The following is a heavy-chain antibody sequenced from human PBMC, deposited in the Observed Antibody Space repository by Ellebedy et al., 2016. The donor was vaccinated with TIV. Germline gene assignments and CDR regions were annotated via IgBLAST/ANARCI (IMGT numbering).Heavy chain of an antibody. J-gene: IGHJ4*02. CDR1: GFIISGDW. CDR3: VTWGQSYGR. V-gene: IGHV3-7*03. D-gene: IGHD3-16*01. CDR2: INPDGSAE. Sequence: PGGSLRLSCAASGFIISGDWMSWVRQAPGKGLEWVAHINPDGSAEYYVDSVKGRFTISRDNAKRSLFLQMNSLRVDDTAVHYCVTWGQSYGRWGQGSLVTVSS.